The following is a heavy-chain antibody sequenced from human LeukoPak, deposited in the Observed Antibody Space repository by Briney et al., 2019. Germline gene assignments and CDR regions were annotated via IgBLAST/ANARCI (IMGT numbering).Heavy chain of an antibody. J-gene: IGHJ4*02. V-gene: IGHV3-23*01. Sequence: GGTLRLSCAASGFTFSSYGMSWVRQAPGKGLEWVSAISGSGGSTYYADSVKGRFTISRDNSKNTLYLQMNSLRAEDTAVYYCARQPRITIFGVVVFHFDYWGQGTLVTVSS. CDR1: GFTFSSYG. D-gene: IGHD3-3*01. CDR2: ISGSGGST. CDR3: ARQPRITIFGVVVFHFDY.